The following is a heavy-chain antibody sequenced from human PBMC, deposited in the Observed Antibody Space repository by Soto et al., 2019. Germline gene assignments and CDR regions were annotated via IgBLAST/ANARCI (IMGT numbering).Heavy chain of an antibody. D-gene: IGHD5-12*01. V-gene: IGHV1-18*01. CDR3: ARDGSYVDIVATILRDYYYYYMDV. CDR2: ISAYNGNT. Sequence: GASVKVSCKASGYTFTSYGISWVRQAPGQGLEWMGWISAYNGNTNYAQKLQGRVTMTTDTSTSTAYMELRSLRSDDTAVYYCARDGSYVDIVATILRDYYYYYMDVWGKGTTVTVS. CDR1: GYTFTSYG. J-gene: IGHJ6*03.